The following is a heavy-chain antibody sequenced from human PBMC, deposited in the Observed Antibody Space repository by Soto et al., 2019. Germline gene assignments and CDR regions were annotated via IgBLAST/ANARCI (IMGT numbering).Heavy chain of an antibody. CDR1: GDSINSYY. CDR3: ARTHSGSYYSVFNY. J-gene: IGHJ4*02. CDR2: IYTSGST. D-gene: IGHD1-26*01. Sequence: SETLSLTCTVSGDSINSYYWSWIRQPAGKGLEWIGRIYTSGSTNYNPSLKSRVTMSVDTSKNQFSLKLNSVTAADTAVYYCARTHSGSYYSVFNYWGRGSLVTVSS. V-gene: IGHV4-4*07.